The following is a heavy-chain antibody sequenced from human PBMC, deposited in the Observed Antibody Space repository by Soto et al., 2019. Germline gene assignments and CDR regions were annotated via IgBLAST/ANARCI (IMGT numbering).Heavy chain of an antibody. D-gene: IGHD6-19*01. V-gene: IGHV1-69*01. CDR1: GGTFSNYA. Sequence: QVQLVQSGAEVKKPGSSVKVSCKASGGTFSNYAFSWVRQAPGQGLEWMGGINPIFGTPNYAQKFRGRVTIIADESTRTVYMELSSLRSEDTAVYYCARDPYSSGWDHVYYYGMDVWGQGTTVTVSS. J-gene: IGHJ6*02. CDR3: ARDPYSSGWDHVYYYGMDV. CDR2: INPIFGTP.